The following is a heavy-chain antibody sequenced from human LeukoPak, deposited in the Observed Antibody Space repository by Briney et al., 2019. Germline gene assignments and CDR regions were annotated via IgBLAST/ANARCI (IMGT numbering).Heavy chain of an antibody. CDR1: GGSISSYY. Sequence: SETLSLTCTVSGGSISSYYWSWIRQPPGKGLERMGYIYTSGSTNYNPSLKSRVTISVDTSKNQFSLKLSSVTAADTAVYYCARLEQQDYYYYYMDVWGKGTTVTVSS. J-gene: IGHJ6*03. CDR3: ARLEQQDYYYYYMDV. V-gene: IGHV4-4*09. D-gene: IGHD6-13*01. CDR2: IYTSGST.